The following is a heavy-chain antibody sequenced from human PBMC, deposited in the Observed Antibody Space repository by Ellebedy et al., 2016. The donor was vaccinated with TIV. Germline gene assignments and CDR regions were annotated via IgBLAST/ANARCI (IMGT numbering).Heavy chain of an antibody. J-gene: IGHJ4*02. CDR2: IYYTGST. CDR3: ARGRWLQPYFDY. D-gene: IGHD5-24*01. CDR1: GGSISSSSYY. V-gene: IGHV4-31*03. Sequence: MPSETLSLTCTVSGGSISSSSYYWGWIRQHPGKGLEWIGYIYYTGSTYYNPSLKSRLIISVDTSKNQFSLKLTSVTAADTAVYYCARGRWLQPYFDYWGQGTPVTVPS.